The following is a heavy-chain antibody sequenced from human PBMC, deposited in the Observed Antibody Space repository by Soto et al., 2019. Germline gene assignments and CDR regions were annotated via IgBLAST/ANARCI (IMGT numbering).Heavy chain of an antibody. D-gene: IGHD3-10*01. CDR3: ARSLWFGELL. Sequence: QITLKESGPTLVKPTQTLTLTCSFSGFSLSTRGVGVGWIRQPPGKALEWLALIYWDDDRRYSPSLKSRLTITKDTSKNQVVLTMTNMDPLDTATYYCARSLWFGELLWGQGTLVTVSS. V-gene: IGHV2-5*02. CDR2: IYWDDDR. CDR1: GFSLSTRGVG. J-gene: IGHJ4*02.